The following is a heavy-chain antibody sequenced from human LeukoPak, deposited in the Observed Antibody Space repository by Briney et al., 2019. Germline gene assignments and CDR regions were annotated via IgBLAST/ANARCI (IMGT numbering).Heavy chain of an antibody. CDR1: GFTFSSYS. CDR3: ARDLRVYSRSRGFDY. V-gene: IGHV3-21*01. D-gene: IGHD6-13*01. J-gene: IGHJ4*02. Sequence: GGSLRLSCAASGFTFSSYSMNWVRQAPGKGLEWVSSISSSSSYIYYADSVKGRFTISRDNAKNSLYLQMNSLRAEDTAVYYCARDLRVYSRSRGFDYWGQGTLVTVSS. CDR2: ISSSSSYI.